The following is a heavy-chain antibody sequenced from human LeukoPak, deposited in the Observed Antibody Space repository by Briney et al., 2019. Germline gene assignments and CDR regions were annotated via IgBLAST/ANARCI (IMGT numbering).Heavy chain of an antibody. V-gene: IGHV1-2*02. D-gene: IGHD2-8*02. J-gene: IGHJ5*02. CDR1: GYTFTAYY. Sequence: GASVKVSCKASGYTFTAYYLHWVRQAPGQGLEWMGWIIPNSGATTYAQKFQGRVAMTRDTSISTAYMELSRLTSDDTAVYYCARDDCPGNTCSDGPWDQGTLVTVSS. CDR3: ARDDCPGNTCSDGP. CDR2: IIPNSGAT.